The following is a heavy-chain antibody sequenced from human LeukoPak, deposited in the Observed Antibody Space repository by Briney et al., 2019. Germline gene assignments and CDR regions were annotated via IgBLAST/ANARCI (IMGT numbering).Heavy chain of an antibody. V-gene: IGHV1-18*01. Sequence: ASVKVSCKASGYTFTSYGISWARQAPGQGLEWVGWISAYNGNTNYAQKLQGRVTMTTDTSTSTAYMELRSLRSDDTAVYYCARVRAAGTYNWFDPWGQGTLVTVSS. J-gene: IGHJ5*02. CDR3: ARVRAAGTYNWFDP. CDR1: GYTFTSYG. D-gene: IGHD6-13*01. CDR2: ISAYNGNT.